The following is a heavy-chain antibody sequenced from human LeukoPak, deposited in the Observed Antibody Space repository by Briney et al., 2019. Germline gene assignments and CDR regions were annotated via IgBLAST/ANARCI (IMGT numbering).Heavy chain of an antibody. J-gene: IGHJ4*02. V-gene: IGHV3-23*01. D-gene: IGHD4-17*01. CDR2: IGYSAGDT. CDR3: AKDDDGHHHGVDH. Sequence: PGGSLRLSCAASGFTVSSYAMTWVRQAPGKGLEWVSAIGYSAGDTYYADSVKGRFTISRDNSMNTLYLQMSSLRADDTALYHCAKDDDGHHHGVDHWGQGTLVTVSS. CDR1: GFTVSSYA.